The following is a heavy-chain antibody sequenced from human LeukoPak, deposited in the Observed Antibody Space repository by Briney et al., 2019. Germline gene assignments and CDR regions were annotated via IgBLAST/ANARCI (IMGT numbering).Heavy chain of an antibody. V-gene: IGHV3-11*06. Sequence: GGCLRLSCAASGFTFSDYYMSWIRQAPGKGLEWVSYISSSSSYTNYADSVKGRFTISRDNAKNSLYLQMNSLRAEDTAVYYCARGGYGDYEFDYWGQGTLVTVSS. J-gene: IGHJ4*02. CDR3: ARGGYGDYEFDY. D-gene: IGHD4-17*01. CDR1: GFTFSDYY. CDR2: ISSSSSYT.